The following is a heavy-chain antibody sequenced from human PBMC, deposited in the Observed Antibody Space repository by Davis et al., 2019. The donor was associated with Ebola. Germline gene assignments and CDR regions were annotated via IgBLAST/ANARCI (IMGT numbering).Heavy chain of an antibody. CDR2: IYYSGST. V-gene: IGHV4-59*08. J-gene: IGHJ4*02. Sequence: SETLSLTCTVSGGSISSYYWSWIRQPPGKGLEWIGYIYYSGSTNYNPSLKSRVTISVDTSKNQFSLKLSSVTAADTAVYYCARHVPSNGDFFFDYWGQGTLVTVSS. CDR3: ARHVPSNGDFFFDY. D-gene: IGHD4-17*01. CDR1: GGSISSYY.